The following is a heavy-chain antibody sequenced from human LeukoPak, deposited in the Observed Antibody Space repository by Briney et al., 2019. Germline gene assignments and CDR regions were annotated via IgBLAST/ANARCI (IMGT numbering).Heavy chain of an antibody. D-gene: IGHD2-2*01. CDR3: ARDGGTSCYLGTNKLDY. Sequence: GASVKVSCKASGYTFTSYGISWVRQAPGQGREWMGLISAYNGNTNYAQKLQGRVTMTTDTSTSTAYMELRSVRSDDTAVYYCARDGGTSCYLGTNKLDYWGQGTLVTVSS. CDR2: ISAYNGNT. J-gene: IGHJ4*01. CDR1: GYTFTSYG. V-gene: IGHV1-18*04.